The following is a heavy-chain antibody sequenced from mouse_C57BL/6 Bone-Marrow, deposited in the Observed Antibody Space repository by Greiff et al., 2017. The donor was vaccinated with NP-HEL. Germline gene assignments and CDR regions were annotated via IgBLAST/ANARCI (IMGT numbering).Heavy chain of an antibody. V-gene: IGHV1-4*01. Sequence: QVQLQQSGAELARPGASVKMSCKASGYTFTSYTLHWVKQRPGQGLEWIGYINPSSGYTKYNQKFKDKATLTADKSSSTAYMQLSSLTSEDSAVYYCARSSYYYGSSLAYWGQGTLVTVSA. D-gene: IGHD1-1*01. CDR3: ARSSYYYGSSLAY. CDR2: INPSSGYT. J-gene: IGHJ3*01. CDR1: GYTFTSYT.